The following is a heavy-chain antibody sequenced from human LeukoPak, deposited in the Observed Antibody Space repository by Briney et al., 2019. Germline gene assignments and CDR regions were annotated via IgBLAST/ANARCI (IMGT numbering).Heavy chain of an antibody. D-gene: IGHD6-25*01. Sequence: PGRSLRLSCAASGFTFSSYGMHWVRQAPGKGLEWVAVIWYDGSNKYYADSVKGRSTISRDNSKNTLYLQMNSLRAEDTAVYYCARSRPRYYYYGMDVWGQGTTVTVSS. CDR2: IWYDGSNK. J-gene: IGHJ6*02. CDR3: ARSRPRYYYYGMDV. CDR1: GFTFSSYG. V-gene: IGHV3-33*01.